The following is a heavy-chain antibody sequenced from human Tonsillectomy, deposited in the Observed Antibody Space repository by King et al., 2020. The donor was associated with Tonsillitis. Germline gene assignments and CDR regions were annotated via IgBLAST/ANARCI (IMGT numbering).Heavy chain of an antibody. V-gene: IGHV3-30*02. CDR2: IRDDGGNR. Sequence: QVQLVESGGGVVQPGGSLRLSCAASGFTFSHYGMHWVRQAPGKGLEWVAFIRDDGGNRQYVDSVKGRFTISRDNSKNTLDLQMNSLRAEDTAVYYCAGMVYAGDYWGQGTLVTVSS. CDR3: AGMVYAGDY. J-gene: IGHJ4*02. CDR1: GFTFSHYG. D-gene: IGHD2-8*01.